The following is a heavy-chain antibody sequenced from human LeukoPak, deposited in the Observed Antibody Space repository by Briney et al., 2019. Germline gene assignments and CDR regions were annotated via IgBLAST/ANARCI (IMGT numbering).Heavy chain of an antibody. V-gene: IGHV3-73*01. J-gene: IGHJ4*02. CDR3: RGAEEYFDH. Sequence: QAGGSLRLSCTASGFTFGDYAISWVRQAPGKGLEWVGRIRSKANSYATAYAASVKGRFTISRDDSKNTAYLQMNSLKTEDTAVYYCRGAEEYFDHWGQGTLVTVSS. D-gene: IGHD3-10*01. CDR2: IRSKANSYAT. CDR1: GFTFGDYA.